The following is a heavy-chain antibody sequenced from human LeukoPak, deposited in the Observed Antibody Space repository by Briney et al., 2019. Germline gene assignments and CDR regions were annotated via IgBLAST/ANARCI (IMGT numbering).Heavy chain of an antibody. Sequence: GGSLRLSCAASGFTFSSYSINWVRQAPGKGLEWVSSITSNSSYIYYADSVKGRFTISRDNAKNSLYLQMHSLRAEDTAVYYCARDSPGIVGATNYWGQGTLVTVSS. J-gene: IGHJ4*02. V-gene: IGHV3-21*04. D-gene: IGHD1-26*01. CDR3: ARDSPGIVGATNY. CDR2: ITSNSSYI. CDR1: GFTFSSYS.